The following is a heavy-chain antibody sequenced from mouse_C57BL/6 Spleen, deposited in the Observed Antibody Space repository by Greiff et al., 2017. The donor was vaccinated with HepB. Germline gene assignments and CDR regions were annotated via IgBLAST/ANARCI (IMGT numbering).Heavy chain of an antibody. CDR1: GYTFTSYW. CDR2: IDPSDSYT. J-gene: IGHJ3*01. CDR3: ARGFAY. V-gene: IGHV1-50*01. Sequence: QVQLQQPGAELVKPGASVKLSCKASGYTFTSYWMQWVKQRPGQGLEWIGEIDPSDSYTNYNQKFRGKATLTVDKSSSTAYMQLSSLTSEDSAVYYCARGFAYWGQGTLVTVSA.